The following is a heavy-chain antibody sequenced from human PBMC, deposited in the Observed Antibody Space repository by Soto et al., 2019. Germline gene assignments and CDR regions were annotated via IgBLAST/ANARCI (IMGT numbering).Heavy chain of an antibody. J-gene: IGHJ6*02. V-gene: IGHV1-2*02. CDR2: INPNSGST. Sequence: GASVKVSCKASGYTFTSYYMHWVRQAPGQGLEWMGMINPNSGSTNYAQKFQGRVTMTRDTSISTAYMELSRLRSDDTAVYYCARGDFHYYYYGMDVWGQGTTVTVSS. CDR1: GYTFTSYY. CDR3: ARGDFHYYYYGMDV. D-gene: IGHD3-3*01.